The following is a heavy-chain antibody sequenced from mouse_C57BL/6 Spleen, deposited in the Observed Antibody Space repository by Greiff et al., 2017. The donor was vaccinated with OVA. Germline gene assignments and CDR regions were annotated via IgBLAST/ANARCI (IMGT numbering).Heavy chain of an antibody. CDR1: GYSFTGYY. V-gene: IGHV1-42*01. CDR2: INPSTGGT. D-gene: IGHD2-2*01. Sequence: EVQLQQSGPELVKPGASVKISCKASGYSFTGYYMNWVKQSPEKSLEWIGEINPSTGGTTYNQKFKAKATLTVDKSSSTAYMQLKSLTSEDSAVYYCARTLGYYWYFDVWGTGTTVTVSS. J-gene: IGHJ1*03. CDR3: ARTLGYYWYFDV.